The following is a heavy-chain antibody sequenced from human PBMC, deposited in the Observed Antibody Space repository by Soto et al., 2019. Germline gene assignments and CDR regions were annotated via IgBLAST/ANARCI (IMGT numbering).Heavy chain of an antibody. CDR1: GYTFTSYY. CDR3: AREEMPTVNNYYYYMDV. D-gene: IGHD4-4*01. CDR2: INPFDDST. J-gene: IGHJ6*03. Sequence: QVQLVQSGAEVKKPGASVKVSCKASGYTFTSYYIHWVRQAPGQGLEWMGVINPFDDSTIYAKRSPGRVTMTIDPSTSTVFMEVSSLRSEDTAVYHCAREEMPTVNNYYYYMDVWGKGTTVTVSS. V-gene: IGHV1-46*03.